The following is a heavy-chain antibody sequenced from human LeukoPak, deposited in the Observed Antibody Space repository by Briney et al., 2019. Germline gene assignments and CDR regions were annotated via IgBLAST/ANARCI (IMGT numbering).Heavy chain of an antibody. J-gene: IGHJ4*02. CDR2: INPNSGGT. D-gene: IGHD2-8*02. V-gene: IGHV1-2*02. Sequence: ASVKVSCKASGYTFTGYYMHWVRQAPGQGLEWMGWINPNSGGTNYAQKFQGRVTMTRDTSISTAYMELSRLRSDDTAVYYCVRPSQLVLGNSIGLFDYWGQGTLVTVSS. CDR3: VRPSQLVLGNSIGLFDY. CDR1: GYTFTGYY.